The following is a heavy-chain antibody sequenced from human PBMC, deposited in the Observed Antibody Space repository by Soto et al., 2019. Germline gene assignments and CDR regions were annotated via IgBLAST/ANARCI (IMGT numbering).Heavy chain of an antibody. Sequence: QVQLVESGGGVVQPGRSLRLSCAASGFIFNEYGMHWVRQAPGKGLEWVAVIWYDGSNKYYADSVKGRFTFSRDNSKNTMSLQMNSLRVEDTAIYYCARWGSSGSKCNLNQRRCDLWGQGTLVTVSS. V-gene: IGHV3-33*01. CDR1: GFIFNEYG. D-gene: IGHD1-26*01. CDR3: ARWGSSGSKCNLNQRRCDL. J-gene: IGHJ4*02. CDR2: IWYDGSNK.